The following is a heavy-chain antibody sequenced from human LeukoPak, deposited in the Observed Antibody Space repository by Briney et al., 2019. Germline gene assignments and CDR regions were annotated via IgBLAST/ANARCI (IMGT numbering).Heavy chain of an antibody. CDR2: ITAGSTYI. D-gene: IGHD4-11*01. V-gene: IGHV3-21*01. Sequence: GGSLRLSCAASRFTFSSYTMNWVRQAPGKGLEWVSSITAGSTYIYYADSVKGRFTISRDNAKNSLYLQMNNLGAEDTAVYYCARDLTVTSTCWFDLWGQGTLVTVSS. CDR1: RFTFSSYT. CDR3: ARDLTVTSTCWFDL. J-gene: IGHJ5*02.